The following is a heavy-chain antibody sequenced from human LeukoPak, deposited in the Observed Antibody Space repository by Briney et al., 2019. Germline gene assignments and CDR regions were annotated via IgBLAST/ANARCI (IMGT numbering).Heavy chain of an antibody. V-gene: IGHV3-53*01. CDR2: IYSGGST. Sequence: GGSLRLSCAASGFTVSSNYMSWVRQAPGKGLEWVSVIYSGGSTYYADSVKGRFTISRDNSKNTLYLQMNSLRAEDTAVCYCARDSPKGRYAFDIWGQGTMVTVSS. CDR1: GFTVSSNY. D-gene: IGHD3-10*01. J-gene: IGHJ3*02. CDR3: ARDSPKGRYAFDI.